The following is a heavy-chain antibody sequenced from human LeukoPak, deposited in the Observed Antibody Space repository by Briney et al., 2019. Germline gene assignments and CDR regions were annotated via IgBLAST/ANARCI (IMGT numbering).Heavy chain of an antibody. J-gene: IGHJ4*02. V-gene: IGHV3-74*01. Sequence: GGSLRLSCAASGFTFSSYWIHWVRQAPGKGLVWVSHINSDGSSTSYADSVKGRFTISRDNAKNTLYLQMNSLRAEDTAAYYCARDRAGYFYFDYWGQGTLVTVSS. D-gene: IGHD2/OR15-2a*01. CDR1: GFTFSSYW. CDR3: ARDRAGYFYFDY. CDR2: INSDGSST.